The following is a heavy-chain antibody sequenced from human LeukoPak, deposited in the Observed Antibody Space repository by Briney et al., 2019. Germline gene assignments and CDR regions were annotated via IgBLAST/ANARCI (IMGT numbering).Heavy chain of an antibody. CDR2: INPNSGGT. CDR1: GYTFTSYD. J-gene: IGHJ4*02. V-gene: IGHV1-2*02. Sequence: GASVKVSCKASGYTFTSYDINWVRQATGQGLEWMGWINPNSGGTNYAQKFQGRVTMTRDTSISTAYTELSRLRSDDTAVYYCARGRVRIEWFCICYWGQGTPVTVSS. CDR3: ARGRVRIEWFCICY. D-gene: IGHD5-12*01.